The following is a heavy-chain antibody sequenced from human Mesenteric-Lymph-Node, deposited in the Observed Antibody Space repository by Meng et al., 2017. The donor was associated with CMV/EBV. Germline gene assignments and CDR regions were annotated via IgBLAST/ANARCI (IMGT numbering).Heavy chain of an antibody. CDR2: ISSSGSTI. V-gene: IGHV3-11*01. J-gene: IGHJ3*02. Sequence: GESLKISCAASGFTFSDYYMSWIRQAPGKGLEWVSYISSSGSTIYYADSVKGRFTISRDNAKNSLYLQMNSLRAEDTAPYYCARRRNGDRAFDTWGQGTMVTVSS. D-gene: IGHD7-27*01. CDR3: ARRRNGDRAFDT. CDR1: GFTFSDYY.